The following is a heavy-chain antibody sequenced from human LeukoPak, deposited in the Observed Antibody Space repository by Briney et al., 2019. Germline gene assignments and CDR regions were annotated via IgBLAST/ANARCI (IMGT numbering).Heavy chain of an antibody. Sequence: ASVKVSYTPSGYTFTGYYMLWVRQAPGQGLEWMGWINPNSGGTNYAQKFQGRVTMTRDTSISTAYMELSRLRSDDTAVYYCARVLRHPQRYYFDYWGQGTLVTVSS. V-gene: IGHV1-2*02. CDR2: INPNSGGT. J-gene: IGHJ4*02. CDR3: ARVLRHPQRYYFDY. D-gene: IGHD2/OR15-2a*01. CDR1: GYTFTGYY.